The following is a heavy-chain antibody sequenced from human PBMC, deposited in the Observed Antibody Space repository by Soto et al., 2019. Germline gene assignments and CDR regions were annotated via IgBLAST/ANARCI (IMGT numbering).Heavy chain of an antibody. D-gene: IGHD5-12*01. CDR1: GFTFSSYG. Sequence: QVQLVESGGGVVQPGRSLRLSCAASGFTFSSYGMHWVRQAPGKGLEWVAVISYDGSNKYYADSVKGRFTISRDNSKNPLYLQMNMLGAEDTVVYYCASEVATSGAAHYYYYYGMDVWGQGTTVTVSS. V-gene: IGHV3-30*03. CDR3: ASEVATSGAAHYYYYYGMDV. J-gene: IGHJ6*02. CDR2: ISYDGSNK.